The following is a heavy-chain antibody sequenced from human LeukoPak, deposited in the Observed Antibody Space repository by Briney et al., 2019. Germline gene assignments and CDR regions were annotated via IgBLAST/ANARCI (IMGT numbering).Heavy chain of an antibody. CDR3: AIGTGGYFDY. Sequence: GGSLRLSCAASGFTFDDYGMSWVRQAPGKGLEWVSGINWNGGSTGYADSVKGRFTISRDNSKNTLYLQMNSLRAEDTAVYYCAIGTGGYFDYWGQGTLVTVSS. V-gene: IGHV3-20*04. D-gene: IGHD1-1*01. CDR2: INWNGGST. CDR1: GFTFDDYG. J-gene: IGHJ4*02.